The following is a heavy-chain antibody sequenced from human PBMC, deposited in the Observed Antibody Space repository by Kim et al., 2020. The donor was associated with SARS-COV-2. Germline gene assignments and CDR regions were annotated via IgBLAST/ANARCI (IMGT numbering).Heavy chain of an antibody. V-gene: IGHV1-3*01. Sequence: NTKYSQKFQGRVTITRDTSASTAYMELSSLRSEDTAVYYCARDLRGLFDYWGQGTLVTVSS. CDR2: NT. CDR3: ARDLRGLFDY. J-gene: IGHJ4*02.